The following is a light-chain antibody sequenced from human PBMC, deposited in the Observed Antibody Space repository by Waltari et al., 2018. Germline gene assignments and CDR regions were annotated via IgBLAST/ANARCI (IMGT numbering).Light chain of an antibody. J-gene: IGLJ2*01. V-gene: IGLV3-19*01. CDR3: HSRDASGVGGS. Sequence: SSELTQDPAVSVAMGQTVRLTSRRDSHQRYYASWYQQRPGQSPILVMYDKNNRPSGVPDRFSGSNSHNTASLTITGAQAEDEASYYCHSRDASGVGGSFGGGTKLTVL. CDR1: SHQRYY. CDR2: DKN.